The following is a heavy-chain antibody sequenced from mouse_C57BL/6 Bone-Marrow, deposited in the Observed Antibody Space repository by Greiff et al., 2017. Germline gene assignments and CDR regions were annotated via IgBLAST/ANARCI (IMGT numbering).Heavy chain of an antibody. D-gene: IGHD2-3*01. CDR2: ISAGGSYT. J-gene: IGHJ4*01. Sequence: EVQVVESGGGLVKPGGSLKLSCAASGFTFSSYAMSWVRQTPEKRLEWVATISAGGSYTNYPDNVKGRITISIDNAKNNLYQQMSHMKSNDTAMYYCARKKNDDYWGQGTSVTVSS. CDR1: GFTFSSYA. CDR3: ARKKNDDY. V-gene: IGHV5-4*01.